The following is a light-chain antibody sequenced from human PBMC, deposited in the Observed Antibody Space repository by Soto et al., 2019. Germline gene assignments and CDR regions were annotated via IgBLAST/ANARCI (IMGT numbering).Light chain of an antibody. CDR3: SSYTSSTAYV. CDR2: EVS. CDR1: SSDVGGYNY. Sequence: QSALTQPAAVSGSPGQSITISCTGTSSDVGGYNYVSWYQLHPGKAPKLMVYEVSNRPSGVSNRFSGSKSGNTASLTISGLQADDEADYYCSSYTSSTAYVFGTGTKVAVL. J-gene: IGLJ1*01. V-gene: IGLV2-14*01.